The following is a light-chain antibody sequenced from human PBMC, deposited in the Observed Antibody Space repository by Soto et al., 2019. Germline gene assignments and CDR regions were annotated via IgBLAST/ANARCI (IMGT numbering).Light chain of an antibody. J-gene: IGLJ3*02. CDR3: KSYDSRLSAWV. Sequence: QPVLTQPPSVSGAPGKRVTISCTGSSSNIGAGYDVHWYQQVTGTAPKLLIYGNNIRPAGVPDRISGSKSGTSASLAITGLQAEDEADYHCKSYDSRLSAWVFGGGTKLTVL. CDR1: SSNIGAGYD. V-gene: IGLV1-40*01. CDR2: GNN.